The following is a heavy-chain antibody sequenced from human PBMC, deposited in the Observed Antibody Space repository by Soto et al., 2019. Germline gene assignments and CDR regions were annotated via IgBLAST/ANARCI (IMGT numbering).Heavy chain of an antibody. V-gene: IGHV4-31*03. CDR2: IYYSGST. CDR3: ARDLWGDGYNSFDY. D-gene: IGHD5-12*01. Sequence: TLSLTCTVSGGSISSGGYCWSWIRQHPGKGLEWIGYIYYSGSTYYNPSLKSRVTISVDTSKNQFSLKLSSVTAADTAVYYCARDLWGDGYNSFDYWGQGTLVTVSS. CDR1: GGSISSGGYC. J-gene: IGHJ4*02.